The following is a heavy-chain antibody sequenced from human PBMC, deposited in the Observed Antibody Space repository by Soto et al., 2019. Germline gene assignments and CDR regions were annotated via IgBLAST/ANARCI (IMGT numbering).Heavy chain of an antibody. D-gene: IGHD3-10*01. CDR3: ARGGGSGPYGMEV. CDR2: ISTYTGNT. CDR1: GYTFSSYD. Sequence: QVQLVQSGAEVREPGASVKVSCKASGYTFSSYDITWVRQAPGQGLEWMGWISTYTGNTNYAQKLQGRVTMTTDTSTKTAYMDMRSLRSDDTAVYYCARGGGSGPYGMEVWGQGTTVTVSS. J-gene: IGHJ6*02. V-gene: IGHV1-18*01.